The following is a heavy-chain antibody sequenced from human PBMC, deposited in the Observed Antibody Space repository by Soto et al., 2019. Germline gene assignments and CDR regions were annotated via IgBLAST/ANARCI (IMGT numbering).Heavy chain of an antibody. D-gene: IGHD4-4*01. CDR1: GFTFSSYA. CDR3: GKRNSCWYFDQ. V-gene: IGHV3-23*01. J-gene: IGHJ2*01. Sequence: EVQLLESGGGLVQPGGSLRLSCAASGFTFSSYAMNWVRQAPGKGLQWASVITGSGDSTYYADSVKDRLTISRDNATNTLYLQMNRLSAEVTAVYDRGKRNSCWYFDQWGRGTLVTVSS. CDR2: ITGSGDST.